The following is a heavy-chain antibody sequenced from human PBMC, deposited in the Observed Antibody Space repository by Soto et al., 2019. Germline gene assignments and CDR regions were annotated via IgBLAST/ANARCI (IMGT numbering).Heavy chain of an antibody. CDR2: ISGSGGST. D-gene: IGHD3-16*01. Sequence: QTGGSMRLACAASGFTFSSYAMSWVRQAPGKGLEWVSAISGSGGSTYYADSVKGRFTISRDNSKNTLYLQMNSLRAEDTAVYYCAKDWVADYYYYYGMDVWGQGTTVTVSS. J-gene: IGHJ6*02. CDR1: GFTFSSYA. CDR3: AKDWVADYYYYYGMDV. V-gene: IGHV3-23*01.